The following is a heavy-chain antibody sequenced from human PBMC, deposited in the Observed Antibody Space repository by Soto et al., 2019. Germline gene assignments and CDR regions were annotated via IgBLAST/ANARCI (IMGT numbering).Heavy chain of an antibody. J-gene: IGHJ3*02. D-gene: IGHD3-10*01. CDR2: IKSKTDGGTT. CDR1: GFTFSNAW. Sequence: GGSLRLSCAASGFTFSNAWMSWVRQAPGKGLEWVGRIKSKTDGGTTDYAAPVKGRFTISRDDSKNTLYLQMNSLKPEDTAVYYCTTGAQFGELPFDIWGQGTMVTVSS. CDR3: TTGAQFGELPFDI. V-gene: IGHV3-15*01.